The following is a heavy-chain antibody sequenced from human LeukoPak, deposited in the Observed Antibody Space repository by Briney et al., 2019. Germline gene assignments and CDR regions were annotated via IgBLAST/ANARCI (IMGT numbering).Heavy chain of an antibody. CDR2: ISIGSTYI. D-gene: IGHD3-16*02. V-gene: IGHV3-21*01. Sequence: GGSLRLSCAASGITFSRYSMNWVRQAPGKGLEWGSSISIGSTYIYYADSVKGRFTISRYNAKNSLYLQMNSLRAEDTAVYYCVGSDTIGYTPREWDYWYFDLWGRGTLVTVSS. CDR3: VGSDTIGYTPREWDYWYFDL. CDR1: GITFSRYS. J-gene: IGHJ2*01.